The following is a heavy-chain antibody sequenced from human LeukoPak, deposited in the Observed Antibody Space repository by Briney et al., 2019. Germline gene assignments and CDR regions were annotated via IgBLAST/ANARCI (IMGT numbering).Heavy chain of an antibody. D-gene: IGHD2-2*01. CDR2: TYYRSTWYN. J-gene: IGHJ5*02. CDR1: GDSVSSNSVT. CDR3: ARRLTQYDCFDP. Sequence: SQTLSLTRAISGDSVSSNSVTWNWIRQSPSRGLEWLGRTYYRSTWYNDYAVSVRGRITVNPDTSKNQFSLHLNSVTPEDTAVYYCARRLTQYDCFDPWGQGILVTVSS. V-gene: IGHV6-1*01.